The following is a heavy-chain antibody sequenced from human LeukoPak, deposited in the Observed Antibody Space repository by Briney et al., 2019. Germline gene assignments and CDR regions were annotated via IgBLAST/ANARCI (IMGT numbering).Heavy chain of an antibody. Sequence: ASVKVSCKASAYTFTGFYIHWVRQAPGQGLEWMGWINPNTGGTNYARKFKGRVTMTRDTSISTVYMEVSRLRSEDTAVYYCGREVEYWYFDLWGRGTLVTVSS. CDR2: INPNTGGT. CDR1: AYTFTGFY. J-gene: IGHJ2*01. CDR3: GREVEYWYFDL. V-gene: IGHV1-2*02. D-gene: IGHD5-24*01.